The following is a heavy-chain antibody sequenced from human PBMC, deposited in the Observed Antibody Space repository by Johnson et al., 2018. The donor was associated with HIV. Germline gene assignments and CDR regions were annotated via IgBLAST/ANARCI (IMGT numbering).Heavy chain of an antibody. CDR3: ARGGHSGYDYFEAFEM. V-gene: IGHV3-11*04. D-gene: IGHD5-12*01. Sequence: QVQLVESGGGLVKPGGSLKLSCATSGFTFSDYYMSWIRQAPGKGLAWVSYISSSGSTIYYADSVKGRFTISRDNSNNTLYLQLNSLRGEDTATYYCARGGHSGYDYFEAFEMWGQGTKVTVSS. J-gene: IGHJ3*02. CDR2: ISSSGSTI. CDR1: GFTFSDYY.